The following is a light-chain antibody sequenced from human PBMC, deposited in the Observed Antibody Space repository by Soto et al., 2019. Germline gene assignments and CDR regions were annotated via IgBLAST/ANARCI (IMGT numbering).Light chain of an antibody. Sequence: DIQMTQSPSSLSASVGDRVTITCRASQSISSYLNWYQQKPGKAPKLLIYAASSLQSGVPSRFSGSGSGTDFTLTISSLQPEDFATYYCQQGYTKSPLTFAGGTKVDIK. V-gene: IGKV1-39*01. J-gene: IGKJ4*01. CDR3: QQGYTKSPLT. CDR1: QSISSY. CDR2: AAS.